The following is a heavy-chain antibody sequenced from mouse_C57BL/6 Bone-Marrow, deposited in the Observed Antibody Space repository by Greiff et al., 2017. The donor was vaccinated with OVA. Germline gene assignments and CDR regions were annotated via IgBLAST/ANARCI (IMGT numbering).Heavy chain of an antibody. CDR1: GFTFSSYA. D-gene: IGHD1-1*01. Sequence: EVKLMESGGGLVKPGGSLKLSCAASGFTFSSYAMSWVRQTPEKRLEWVATISDGGSYTYYPDNVKGRFTISRDNAKNNLYLQMSHLKSEDTAMYYCARAVFITTVVADYWGQGTTLTVSS. J-gene: IGHJ2*01. V-gene: IGHV5-4*03. CDR3: ARAVFITTVVADY. CDR2: ISDGGSYT.